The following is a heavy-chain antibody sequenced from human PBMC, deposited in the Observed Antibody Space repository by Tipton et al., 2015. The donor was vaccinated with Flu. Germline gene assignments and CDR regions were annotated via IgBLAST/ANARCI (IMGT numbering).Heavy chain of an antibody. V-gene: IGHV4-34*01. Sequence: TLSLTCAVYGGSFSGYYWSWIRQPPGKGLEWIGEINHSGSTNYNPSLKSRVTISVDTSKNQFSLKLSSVIAADTAVYYCASRPRAYGMDVWGQGTTVTVSS. CDR2: INHSGST. CDR1: GGSFSGYY. CDR3: ASRPRAYGMDV. J-gene: IGHJ6*02.